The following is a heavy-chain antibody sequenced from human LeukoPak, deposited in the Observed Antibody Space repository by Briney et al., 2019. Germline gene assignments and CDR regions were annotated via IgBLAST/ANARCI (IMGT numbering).Heavy chain of an antibody. CDR1: GFTFSSYA. D-gene: IGHD3-10*01. V-gene: IGHV3-23*01. CDR3: AKGSVGEWDYFDY. J-gene: IGHJ4*02. Sequence: GGSLRLSCAASGFTFSSYAMSWVRQAPGKGLEWVSAISGSGGSTYYADSVKGRFTIPRDNSKNTLYLQMNSLRAEDTAVYYCAKGSVGEWDYFDYWGQGTLVTVSS. CDR2: ISGSGGST.